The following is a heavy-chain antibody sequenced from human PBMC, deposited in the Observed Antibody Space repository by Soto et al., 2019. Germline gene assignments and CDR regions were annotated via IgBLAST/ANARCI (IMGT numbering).Heavy chain of an antibody. Sequence: GGSLRLSCAASGFTFSSYGMHWVRQAPGKGLEWVAVIWYDGSNKYYADSVKGRFTISRDNSKNTLYLQMNSLRAEDTAVYYCARDTTKNIRFLEWLSPKTAKGDAFDIWGQGTMVTVSS. J-gene: IGHJ3*02. V-gene: IGHV3-33*01. D-gene: IGHD3-3*01. CDR2: IWYDGSNK. CDR3: ARDTTKNIRFLEWLSPKTAKGDAFDI. CDR1: GFTFSSYG.